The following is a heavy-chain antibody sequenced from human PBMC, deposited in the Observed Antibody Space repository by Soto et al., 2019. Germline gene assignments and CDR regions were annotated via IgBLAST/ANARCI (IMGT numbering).Heavy chain of an antibody. CDR2: ISSSSSYI. V-gene: IGHV3-21*01. CDR1: GFTFSSYS. J-gene: IGHJ3*02. D-gene: IGHD3-22*01. CDR3: ARDPEYYYDSSGYTIGAFDI. Sequence: GGSLRLSCAASGFTFSSYSMNWVRQAPGKGLQWVSSISSSSSYIYYADSVKGRFTISRDNAKNSLYLQMNSLRAEDTAVYYRARDPEYYYDSSGYTIGAFDIWGQGTMVTV.